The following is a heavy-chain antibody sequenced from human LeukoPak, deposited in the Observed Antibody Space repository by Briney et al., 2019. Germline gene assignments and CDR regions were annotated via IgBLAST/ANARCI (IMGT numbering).Heavy chain of an antibody. CDR2: IYYSGST. CDR3: ARALRYFDWCFDY. J-gene: IGHJ4*02. CDR1: GGSISSSSYY. D-gene: IGHD3-9*01. Sequence: KPSETLSLTCTVSGGSISSSSYYWGWIRQPPGKGLEWIGSIYYSGSTYYNPSLKSRVTISVDTSKNQFSLKLSSVTAADTAVYYCARALRYFDWCFDYWGQGTLVTVSS. V-gene: IGHV4-39*07.